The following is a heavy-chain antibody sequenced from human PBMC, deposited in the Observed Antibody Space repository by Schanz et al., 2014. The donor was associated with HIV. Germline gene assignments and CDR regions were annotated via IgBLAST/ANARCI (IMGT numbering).Heavy chain of an antibody. CDR3: ARRGLVGATLYYYYYGMDV. Sequence: QVLLVQSGAEVKKPGASVKVSCKASGYSFPSYDFNWVRQAPGQGLEWMGWMNPNSGNTDFAQKFQGRVTMTRNTSISTAYMELSSLISEDTAVYYCARRGLVGATLYYYYYGMDVWGQGTTVTVSS. D-gene: IGHD1-26*01. CDR2: MNPNSGNT. J-gene: IGHJ6*02. CDR1: GYSFPSYD. V-gene: IGHV1-8*01.